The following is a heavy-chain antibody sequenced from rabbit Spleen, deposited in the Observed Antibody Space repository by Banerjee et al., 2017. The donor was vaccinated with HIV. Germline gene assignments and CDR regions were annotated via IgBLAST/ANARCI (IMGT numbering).Heavy chain of an antibody. CDR3: ARDTSSSSSTYATGL. D-gene: IGHD1-1*01. CDR1: GGSFGGDSY. CDR2: IDAGSSGFS. Sequence: QALEEAGGDLVKPGASLTLTCIASGGSFGGDSYMCWVRQSPGKGLEWIACIDAGSSGFSYFASWANGRFTLSIPSSLPVCFQITSLQAADTAPYFRARDTSSSSSTYATGLWRQGPLVTV. V-gene: IGHV1S40*01. J-gene: IGHJ6*01.